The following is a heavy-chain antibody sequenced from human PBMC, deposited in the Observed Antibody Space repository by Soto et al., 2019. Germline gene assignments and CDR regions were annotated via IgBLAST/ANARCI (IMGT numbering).Heavy chain of an antibody. CDR3: AKGEVVPAAIAGYYYGMDV. J-gene: IGHJ6*02. CDR2: ISYAGSNK. Sequence: GSLRLSCAASGFTFSSYGMHWVRQAPGKGLEWVAVISYAGSNKYYADSVKGRFTISRDNSKNTLYLQMNSLRAEDTAVYDCAKGEVVPAAIAGYYYGMDVWGQGTTVNVSS. V-gene: IGHV3-30*18. CDR1: GFTFSSYG. D-gene: IGHD2-2*01.